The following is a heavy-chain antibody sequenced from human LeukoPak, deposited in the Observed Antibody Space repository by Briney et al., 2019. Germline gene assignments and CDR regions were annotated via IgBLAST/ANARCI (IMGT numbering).Heavy chain of an antibody. CDR2: IYYSGST. D-gene: IGHD3-22*01. J-gene: IGHJ4*02. CDR3: ARDGDHYDSSGYSLDY. V-gene: IGHV4-59*01. Sequence: SETLSLTCTVSGGSISSDYWSWIRQPPGKGLEWIGYIYYSGSTNYNPSVKSRVTISLDTSKNQFSLKLRSVTAADTAVYYCARDGDHYDSSGYSLDYWGQGTLVTVSS. CDR1: GGSISSDY.